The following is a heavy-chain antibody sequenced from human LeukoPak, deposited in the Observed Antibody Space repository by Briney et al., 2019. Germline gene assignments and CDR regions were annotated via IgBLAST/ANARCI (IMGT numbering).Heavy chain of an antibody. CDR1: GGSLSGYY. J-gene: IGHJ3*02. Sequence: GSLRLSCTVYGGSLSGYYWSWIRQPPGKGLEWIGEITHSGSTNYNPSLKSRVTISVDTSKNQFSLKLSSVTAADTAVYYCARVGGIGGYEGSDAFDIWGQGTMVTVSS. CDR3: ARVGGIGGYEGSDAFDI. V-gene: IGHV4-34*01. CDR2: ITHSGST. D-gene: IGHD5-12*01.